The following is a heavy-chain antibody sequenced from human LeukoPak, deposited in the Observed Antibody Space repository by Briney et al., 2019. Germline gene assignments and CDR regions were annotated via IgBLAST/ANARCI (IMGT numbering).Heavy chain of an antibody. CDR1: GFSFNNYW. CDR2: VQKDGGEK. V-gene: IGHV3-7*01. Sequence: GGSLRLSCEASGFSFNNYWTNWVRQAPGKGLEWVANVQKDGGEKQYVDSVKGRFTISRDNAKNLVYLQLNSLRAEDTAVYYCATSTMGAGYFDDWGQGTLVTVSS. D-gene: IGHD3-16*01. J-gene: IGHJ4*02. CDR3: ATSTMGAGYFDD.